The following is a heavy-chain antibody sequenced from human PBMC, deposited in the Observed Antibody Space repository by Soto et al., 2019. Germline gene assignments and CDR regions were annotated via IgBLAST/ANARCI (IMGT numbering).Heavy chain of an antibody. V-gene: IGHV3-48*01. D-gene: IGHD7-27*01. J-gene: IGHJ6*03. CDR2: ISSSSSVI. CDR1: GFILSDCA. Sequence: GGSLRLSCATSGFILSDCAMNWVRQAPGKGLEWVSYISSSSSVIDYADSVKGRFTVSRDNARNSLYLQMNSLRAEDTAVYYCARDLSWGSNWYYYMDVWGKGTTVTVSS. CDR3: ARDLSWGSNWYYYMDV.